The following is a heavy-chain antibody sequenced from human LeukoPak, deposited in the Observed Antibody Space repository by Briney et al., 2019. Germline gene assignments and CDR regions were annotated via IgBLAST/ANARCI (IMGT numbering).Heavy chain of an antibody. CDR2: IYYSGST. D-gene: IGHD6-6*01. J-gene: IGHJ6*02. Sequence: PSETLSLTCTVSGGSISSYYWSWIRHPPGKGLEWMGYIYYSGSTNYNPSLKSRVTISVDTSKNQFSLKLSSVTAADAAVYYCARSRPNYYYYGMDVWGQGTTVTVSS. CDR1: GGSISSYY. CDR3: ARSRPNYYYYGMDV. V-gene: IGHV4-59*13.